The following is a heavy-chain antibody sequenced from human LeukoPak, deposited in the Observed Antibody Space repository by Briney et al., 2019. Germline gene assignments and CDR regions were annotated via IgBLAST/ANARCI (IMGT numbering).Heavy chain of an antibody. D-gene: IGHD4-17*01. CDR1: GFTFSSYA. CDR3: AKIGRTVTTPAGY. V-gene: IGHV3-23*01. J-gene: IGHJ4*02. CDR2: ISGGGGST. Sequence: GGSLRLSCAASGFTFSSYAMSWVRQAPGKGLEWVSAISGGGGSTYYADSVKGRFTISRDNSKNTLYLQMNGLRAEDTAVYYCAKIGRTVTTPAGYWGQGTLVTVSS.